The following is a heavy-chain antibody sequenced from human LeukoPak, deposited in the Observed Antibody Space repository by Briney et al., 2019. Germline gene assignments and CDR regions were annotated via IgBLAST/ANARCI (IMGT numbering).Heavy chain of an antibody. CDR1: GFTFYDYG. D-gene: IGHD5-12*01. CDR3: ARSGWLRHPFDY. CDR2: INWNGGST. V-gene: IGHV3-20*04. J-gene: IGHJ4*02. Sequence: PGGSLTLSCAASGFTFYDYGMSWVRHAPGKGLEWVCGINWNGGSTVYADSVKGRFTISRDNAKNSLYLQMNSLRAEDTALYYCARSGWLRHPFDYWGQGTLVTVSS.